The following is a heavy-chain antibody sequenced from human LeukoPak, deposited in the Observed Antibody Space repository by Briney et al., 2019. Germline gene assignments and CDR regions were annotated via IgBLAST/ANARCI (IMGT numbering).Heavy chain of an antibody. J-gene: IGHJ3*02. D-gene: IGHD1-14*01. V-gene: IGHV4-59*01. CDR2: IYYSGNT. CDR1: GDSISNYY. Sequence: SETLSLTCTVSGDSISNYYWSWIRQPPGKWLEWIGYIYYSGNTDYNPSLKSRVTISVATSKNQFSLRLNSVTAADTAVYYCARYRNEALSAFDIWGQGTMVTVSS. CDR3: ARYRNEALSAFDI.